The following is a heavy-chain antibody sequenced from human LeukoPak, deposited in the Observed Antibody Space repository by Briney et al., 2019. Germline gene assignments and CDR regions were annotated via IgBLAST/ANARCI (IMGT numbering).Heavy chain of an antibody. CDR2: LNPDATRT. J-gene: IGHJ5*01. Sequence: GGSLRLSCAASGFTFSGYWMHWVRQAPGKGLVWVSRLNPDATRTTYADSVKGRFTISRDNAKNTVYLQMNSLRAEDTAVYHCAPGCSGGSCLVSWGQGTLVTVSP. CDR3: APGCSGGSCLVS. V-gene: IGHV3-74*01. CDR1: GFTFSGYW. D-gene: IGHD2-15*01.